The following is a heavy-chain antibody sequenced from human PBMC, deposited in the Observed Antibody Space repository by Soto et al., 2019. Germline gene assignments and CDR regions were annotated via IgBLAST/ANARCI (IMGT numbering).Heavy chain of an antibody. CDR2: LFYGGTT. Sequence: SETLSLTCTVSGGSISGYYWTWIRQPPGKGLEWVGSLFYGGTTDYNPSLKSRLTMSLDTSKTHFSLKLRSVTAADTAVYYCARHRGPAPVYWGQGTLVTVSS. V-gene: IGHV4-39*01. J-gene: IGHJ4*02. CDR3: ARHRGPAPVY. D-gene: IGHD3-10*01. CDR1: GGSISGYY.